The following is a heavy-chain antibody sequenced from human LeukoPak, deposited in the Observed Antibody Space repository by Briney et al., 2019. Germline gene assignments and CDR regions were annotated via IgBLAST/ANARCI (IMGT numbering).Heavy chain of an antibody. J-gene: IGHJ4*02. Sequence: SETLSLTCTVSGGSISSSSYYWGWIRQPPGKGLEWIGSIYYSGSTYYNPSLKSRVTISVDTSKNQFSLKLSSVTAADTAVYYCARETRRYYDSSGYFDYWGQGTLVTVSS. CDR3: ARETRRYYDSSGYFDY. D-gene: IGHD3-22*01. CDR1: GGSISSSSYY. CDR2: IYYSGST. V-gene: IGHV4-39*07.